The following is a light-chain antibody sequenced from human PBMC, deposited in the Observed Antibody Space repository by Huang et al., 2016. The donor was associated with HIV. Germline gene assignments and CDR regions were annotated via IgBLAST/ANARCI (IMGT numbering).Light chain of an antibody. CDR1: QSIGNK. V-gene: IGKV3-15*01. CDR2: GAS. CDR3: QQYNFWPYT. J-gene: IGKJ2*01. Sequence: TQSPVTLSVSPGESATLSCRASQSIGNKLVWYQQKPGQAPSVLISGASIRGISVPGRFNGSASGTHFTLTITSLQSEDFTVYYCQQYNFWPYTFGQGTRLEIK.